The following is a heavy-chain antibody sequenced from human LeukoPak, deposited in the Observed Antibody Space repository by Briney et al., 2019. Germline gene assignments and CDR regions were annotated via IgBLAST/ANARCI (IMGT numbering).Heavy chain of an antibody. CDR3: ARSREDSSGYYYVFDS. Sequence: GGSLRLSCAASGFTVSSNYMSWVRQAPGKGLEWVSVIYSGGSTYYADSVKGRFTISRDNSKNTLYLQMNSLRAEDTAVYYCARSREDSSGYYYVFDSWGQGTLVTVSS. CDR2: IYSGGST. D-gene: IGHD3-22*01. V-gene: IGHV3-66*02. CDR1: GFTVSSNY. J-gene: IGHJ4*02.